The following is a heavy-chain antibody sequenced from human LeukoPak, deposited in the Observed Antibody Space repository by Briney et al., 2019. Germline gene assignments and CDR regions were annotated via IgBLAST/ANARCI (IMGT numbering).Heavy chain of an antibody. Sequence: GGSLRLSCAASGFTFSSYSMNWVRQAPGKGLEWVSSISSSSSYKYYADSVKGRFTISRDNAKNSLYLQMNSLRAEDTAVYYCASGRGSPFIWGQGTMVTVSS. D-gene: IGHD3-10*01. CDR2: ISSSSSYK. CDR3: ASGRGSPFI. V-gene: IGHV3-21*01. J-gene: IGHJ3*02. CDR1: GFTFSSYS.